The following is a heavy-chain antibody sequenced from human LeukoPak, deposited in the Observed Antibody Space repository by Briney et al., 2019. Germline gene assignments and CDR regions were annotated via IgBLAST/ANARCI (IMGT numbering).Heavy chain of an antibody. Sequence: PSETLSLTCAVYGGSFSGYYWSWIRQPPGKGLEWIGEINHSGSTNYNPSLKSRVTISVDTSKDQFSLKLSSVTAADTAVYYCARGPRITIFGVVITFDYWGQGTLVTASS. CDR2: INHSGST. CDR1: GGSFSGYY. V-gene: IGHV4-34*01. CDR3: ARGPRITIFGVVITFDY. D-gene: IGHD3-3*01. J-gene: IGHJ4*02.